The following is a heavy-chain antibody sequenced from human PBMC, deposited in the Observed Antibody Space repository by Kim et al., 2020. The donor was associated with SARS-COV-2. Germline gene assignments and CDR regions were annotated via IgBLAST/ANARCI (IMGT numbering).Heavy chain of an antibody. V-gene: IGHV4-31*11. CDR3: ARARITMIVVDAFDI. J-gene: IGHJ3*02. D-gene: IGHD3-22*01. Sequence: SETLSLTCAVYGGSISSGGYYWSWIRQHPGKGLEWIGYIYYSGSTYYNPSLKSRVTISVDTSKNQFSLKLSSVTAADTAVYYCARARITMIVVDAFDIWGQGTMVTVSS. CDR1: GGSISSGGYY. CDR2: IYYSGST.